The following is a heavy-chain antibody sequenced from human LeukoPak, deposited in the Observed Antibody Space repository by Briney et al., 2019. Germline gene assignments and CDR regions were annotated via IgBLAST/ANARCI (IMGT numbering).Heavy chain of an antibody. CDR2: IIPIFGTA. V-gene: IGHV1-69*01. CDR1: GGTFSSYA. D-gene: IGHD5-24*01. CDR3: AIFSVEMATIDAFDI. Sequence: SVKVSCKASGGTFSSYAISWVRQAPGQGLEWMGGIIPIFGTANYAQKFQGRVTITADESTSTAYMELSSLRSEDTAVYYCAIFSVEMATIDAFDIWGQGTMVTVSS. J-gene: IGHJ3*02.